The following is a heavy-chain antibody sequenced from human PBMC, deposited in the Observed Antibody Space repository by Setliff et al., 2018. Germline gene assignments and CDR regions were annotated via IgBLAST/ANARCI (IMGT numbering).Heavy chain of an antibody. D-gene: IGHD3-3*01. CDR2: IIPIFGTA. Sequence: SVKVSCKASGGTFSSYAISWVRQAPGQGLEWMGGIIPIFGTANYAQKFQGRVTITADESTSTAYMELSSLRSEDTAVYYCARDPPHDFWSGYYGGGGYYYYMDVWGKGTTVTVSS. CDR1: GGTFSSYA. J-gene: IGHJ6*03. CDR3: ARDPPHDFWSGYYGGGGYYYYMDV. V-gene: IGHV1-69*13.